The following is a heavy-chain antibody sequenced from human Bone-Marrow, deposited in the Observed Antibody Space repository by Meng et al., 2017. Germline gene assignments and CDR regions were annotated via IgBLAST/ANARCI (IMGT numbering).Heavy chain of an antibody. CDR1: GFTFSSYT. Sequence: ESLKISCAASGFTFSSYTMNWVRQAPGKGLEWIGEINHSGSTNYNPSLKSRVTISVDTSKNQFSLKLSSVTAADTAVYYCARAFYDSSGYYYYGMDVWGQGTTVTVSS. CDR3: ARAFYDSSGYYYYGMDV. J-gene: IGHJ6*02. V-gene: IGHV4-34*01. D-gene: IGHD3-22*01. CDR2: INHSGST.